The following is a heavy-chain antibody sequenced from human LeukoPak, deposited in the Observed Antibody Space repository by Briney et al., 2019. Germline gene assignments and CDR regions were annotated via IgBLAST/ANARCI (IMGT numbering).Heavy chain of an antibody. CDR3: ARYTRRGGSYYFDY. J-gene: IGHJ4*02. D-gene: IGHD2-15*01. V-gene: IGHV4-39*07. Sequence: SETLSLTCTVSGGSISSSSYYWGWIRQPPGKGLEWIGSIYYSGSTYYNPSLKSRVTISVDTSKNQFSLKLSSVTAADTAVYYCARYTRRGGSYYFDYWGQGTLVTVSS. CDR2: IYYSGST. CDR1: GGSISSSSYY.